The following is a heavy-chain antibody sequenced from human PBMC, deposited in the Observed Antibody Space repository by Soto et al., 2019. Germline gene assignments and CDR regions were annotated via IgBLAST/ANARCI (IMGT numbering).Heavy chain of an antibody. J-gene: IGHJ4*02. CDR2: ISYDGSNK. V-gene: IGHV3-30-3*01. D-gene: IGHD2-15*01. CDR3: AKGTARLLLDY. CDR1: GFTFSSYA. Sequence: QVQLVESGGGVVQPGRSLRLSCAASGFTFSSYAMHWVRQAPGKGLEWVAVISYDGSNKYYADSVKGRFTISRDNSKNTLYLQMNSVRAEDTAVYYCAKGTARLLLDYWGQGTLVTVSS.